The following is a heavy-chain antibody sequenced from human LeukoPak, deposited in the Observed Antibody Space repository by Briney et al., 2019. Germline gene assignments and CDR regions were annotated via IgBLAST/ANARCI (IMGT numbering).Heavy chain of an antibody. D-gene: IGHD3-22*01. CDR1: GFTFSSYS. V-gene: IGHV3-48*02. Sequence: GGSLRLSCAASGFTFSSYSMNWVRQAPGKGLEWVSYISSSSTIYYADSVKGRFTISRDNAKNSLYLQMNSLRDEDTAVYYCARESYYYDSSGYFYWGQGTLVTVSS. CDR2: ISSSSTI. J-gene: IGHJ4*02. CDR3: ARESYYYDSSGYFY.